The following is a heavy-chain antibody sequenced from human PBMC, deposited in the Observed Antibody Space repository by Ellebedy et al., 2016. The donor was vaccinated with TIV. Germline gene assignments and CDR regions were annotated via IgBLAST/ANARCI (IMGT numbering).Heavy chain of an antibody. CDR1: GYTFTNYG. CDR2: VSAYNGDT. J-gene: IGHJ2*01. Sequence: AASVKVSCKASGYTFTNYGISWVRQAPGQGLEWMGWVSAYNGDTNSAPKFQGRVTLTTDTLTSTAYMELRSLRSDDTAVYYCARAGALTGDGFDVWGRGTLVTVSS. V-gene: IGHV1-18*04. CDR3: ARAGALTGDGFDV. D-gene: IGHD2-21*01.